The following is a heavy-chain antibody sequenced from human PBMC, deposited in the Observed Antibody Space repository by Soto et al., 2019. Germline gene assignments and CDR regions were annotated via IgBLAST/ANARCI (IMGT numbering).Heavy chain of an antibody. V-gene: IGHV2-5*02. J-gene: IGHJ3*02. CDR2: IYWDDDK. Sequence: QITLKESGPPLVKPTQTLTLTCTFSGFSLSTSGVGVGWIRQPPGKALEWLALIYWDDDKRYSPSLKSRLTITKDTSKNQVVLTMTNTDPVDTATYYCAHRRPRVGARAGGAFDIWGQGTMVTVSS. D-gene: IGHD1-26*01. CDR1: GFSLSTSGVG. CDR3: AHRRPRVGARAGGAFDI.